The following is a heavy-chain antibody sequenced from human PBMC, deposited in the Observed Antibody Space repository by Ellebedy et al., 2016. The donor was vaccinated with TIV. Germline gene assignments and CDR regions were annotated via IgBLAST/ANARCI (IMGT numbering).Heavy chain of an antibody. J-gene: IGHJ6*02. CDR2: IYYSGST. V-gene: IGHV4-39*07. CDR1: GDSISSITHY. Sequence: MPSETLSLTCNVSGDSISSITHYWGWIRPPPGKGLEWFGSIYYSGSTYYNPSLESRVSMSVDKSKNQFSLNLNSVSAADTAVYYCAKENYGMDVWGQGTTVIVSS. CDR3: AKENYGMDV.